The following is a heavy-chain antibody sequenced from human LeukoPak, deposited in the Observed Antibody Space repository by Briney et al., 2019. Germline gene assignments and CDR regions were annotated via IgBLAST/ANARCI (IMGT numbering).Heavy chain of an antibody. D-gene: IGHD4-17*01. J-gene: IGHJ4*02. CDR1: GFIFSSYG. V-gene: IGHV3-48*01. CDR2: ISSSSSTI. CDR3: ARVFIGDYGDYQFDY. Sequence: GALRLSCAASGFIFSSYGMNWVRQAPGKGLEWVSYISSSSSTIYYADSVKGRFTISRDNAKNSLYLQKNSLRAEDTAVYYCARVFIGDYGDYQFDYWGQGTLATVSS.